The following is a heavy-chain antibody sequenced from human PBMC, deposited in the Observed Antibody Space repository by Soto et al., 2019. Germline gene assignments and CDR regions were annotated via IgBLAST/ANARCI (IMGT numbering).Heavy chain of an antibody. V-gene: IGHV4-59*08. CDR3: ARHLRYSSSWYRNPAFDY. CDR2: IYYTGST. J-gene: IGHJ4*02. CDR1: GGSISSYY. D-gene: IGHD6-13*01. Sequence: ASETLSLTCTVSGGSISSYYWSWIRQPPGKGLEWIGYIYYTGSTNYNPSLKSRVTISVDTSRNQFSLKLNSVTAADTAVYYCARHLRYSSSWYRNPAFDYWGQGTLVTSPQ.